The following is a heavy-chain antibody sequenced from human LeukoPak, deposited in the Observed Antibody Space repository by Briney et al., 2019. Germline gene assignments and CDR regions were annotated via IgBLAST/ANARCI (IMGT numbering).Heavy chain of an antibody. V-gene: IGHV3-30*02. J-gene: IGHJ4*02. CDR1: RFTFSSYG. Sequence: WGFLRLSCAASRFTFSSYGMHWVRQAPGKGLEWVAFIRYDGSNKYYADSVKGRFTISRDNSKNTLYLQMNSLRAEDTAVYYRAKGIIDVVVPAAICYWGQGTLVTVSS. CDR3: AKGIIDVVVPAAICY. D-gene: IGHD2-2*02. CDR2: IRYDGSNK.